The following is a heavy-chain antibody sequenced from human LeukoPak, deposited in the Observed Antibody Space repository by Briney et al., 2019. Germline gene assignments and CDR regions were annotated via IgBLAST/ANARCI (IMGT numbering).Heavy chain of an antibody. CDR2: ISPSGGST. V-gene: IGHV1-46*01. Sequence: ASVKVSCKASGYTFSNNYMHWVRQAPGQGLEWMGIISPSGGSTSYAQQFQGRVTMTRDTSTSTVYMELNDLRSEDTAVYYCAREPQLASFDYWGQGTLVTVSS. J-gene: IGHJ4*02. D-gene: IGHD6-13*01. CDR1: GYTFSNNY. CDR3: AREPQLASFDY.